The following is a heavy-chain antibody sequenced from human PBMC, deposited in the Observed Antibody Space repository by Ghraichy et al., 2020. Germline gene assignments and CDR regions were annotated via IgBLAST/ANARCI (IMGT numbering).Heavy chain of an antibody. CDR3: ARDGGSIAVASS. CDR2: INPNSGGT. J-gene: IGHJ4*02. Sequence: ASVKVSCKASGYTFTGYYMHWVRQAPGQGLEWMGRINPNSGGTNYAQKFQGRVTMTRDTSISTAYMELSRLRSYDTAVYYCARDGGSIAVASSWGQGTLVTVSS. CDR1: GYTFTGYY. D-gene: IGHD6-19*01. V-gene: IGHV1-2*06.